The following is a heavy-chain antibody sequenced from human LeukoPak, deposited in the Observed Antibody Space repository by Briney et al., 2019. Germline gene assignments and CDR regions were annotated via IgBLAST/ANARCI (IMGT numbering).Heavy chain of an antibody. CDR1: GGTFSSYA. D-gene: IGHD3-10*01. Sequence: GASVTVSCKASGGTFSSYAISWVRQAPGQGLEWMGWINPNSGGTNYAHKFQGRITRASITAISTAYMELSSLRSEDTAVYYCARFMVRGVTMRGLGSWFDPWGQGTLVTVSS. J-gene: IGHJ5*02. V-gene: IGHV1-8*02. CDR3: ARFMVRGVTMRGLGSWFDP. CDR2: INPNSGGT.